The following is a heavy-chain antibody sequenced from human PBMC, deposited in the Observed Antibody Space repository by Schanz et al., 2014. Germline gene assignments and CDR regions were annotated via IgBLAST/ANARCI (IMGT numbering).Heavy chain of an antibody. CDR3: AKARRKSNCSGGRCFHYSYYGMDV. V-gene: IGHV3-23*04. CDR2: ISHSGGSK. J-gene: IGHJ6*02. CDR1: GFTFNSYA. Sequence: EGQLAESGGGLVQPGGSLRLSCAASGFTFNSYAMTWVRQAPGKGLEWVSSISHSGGSKYYADSVKGRFTISRDNSENTLYLQMNSLSADDTAVFYCAKARRKSNCSGGRCFHYSYYGMDVWGQGTTVTVSS. D-gene: IGHD2-15*01.